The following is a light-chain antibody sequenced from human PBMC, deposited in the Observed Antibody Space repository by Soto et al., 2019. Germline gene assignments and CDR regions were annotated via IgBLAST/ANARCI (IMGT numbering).Light chain of an antibody. CDR3: QQYGSSPIT. J-gene: IGKJ5*01. CDR1: QSITSSN. CDR2: GSS. Sequence: EIVLTQSPGTLSLSPGERATLSCRASQSITSSNLAWYQQKPGQAPRLLIYGSSSRATGTPDRFSGSVSGTDFTLTISRLEPQDFAVYYCQQYGSSPITFGQGTRLEIK. V-gene: IGKV3-20*01.